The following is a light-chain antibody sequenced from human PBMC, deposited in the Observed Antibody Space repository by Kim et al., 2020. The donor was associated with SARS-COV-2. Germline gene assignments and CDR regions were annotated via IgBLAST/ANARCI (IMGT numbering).Light chain of an antibody. CDR3: SSYTSSSTL. CDR2: EFS. J-gene: IGLJ1*01. Sequence: PRRSNTSPAAGTGTAVGGNNYVSWYQQHPGKAPKLMIYEFSNRPSGVSNRFSGSKSGNTASLTISGLQAEDEADYYCSSYTSSSTLFGTGTKVTVL. V-gene: IGLV2-14*01. CDR1: GTAVGGNNY.